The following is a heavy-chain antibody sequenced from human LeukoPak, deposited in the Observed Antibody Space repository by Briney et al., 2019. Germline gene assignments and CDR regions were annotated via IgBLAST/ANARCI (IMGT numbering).Heavy chain of an antibody. CDR2: TSGSGDGT. CDR3: AKEKQRNFDY. V-gene: IGHV3-23*01. J-gene: IGHJ4*02. CDR1: GFTFSNYA. Sequence: GSLRLSCAASGFTFSNYAMSWVRQAPGKGLEWVSGTSGSGDGTYYGDSVKGRFTISRGNSKNTLYLQMNSLRAEDTAVYYCAKEKQRNFDYWGQGTLVTVSS.